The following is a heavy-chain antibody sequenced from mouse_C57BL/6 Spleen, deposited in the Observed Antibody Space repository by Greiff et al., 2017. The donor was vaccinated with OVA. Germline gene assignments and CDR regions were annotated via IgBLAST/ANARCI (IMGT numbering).Heavy chain of an antibody. CDR1: GYVFSSYW. CDR3: ARSHYYGSSPWYFDV. J-gene: IGHJ1*03. Sequence: VQLQQSGAELVKPGASVKISCKASGYVFSSYWMNWVKQRPGKGLEWIGQIYPGDGDTNYNGKFKGKATLTADKSSSTAYMQLSSLTSEDSAVYFCARSHYYGSSPWYFDVWGTGTTVTVSS. D-gene: IGHD1-1*01. V-gene: IGHV1-80*01. CDR2: IYPGDGDT.